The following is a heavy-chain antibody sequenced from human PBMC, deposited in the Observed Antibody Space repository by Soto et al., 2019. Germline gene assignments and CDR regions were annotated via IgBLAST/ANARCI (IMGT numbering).Heavy chain of an antibody. CDR1: GFTLGDYY. V-gene: IGHV3-11*01. Sequence: QMQLVESGGGLVRPGGSLRLSYAASGFTLGDYYMSWIRQAPGKGLEWLSYISGSGSDTYYAGSVKGRFTISRDNAKNSLYLQVDSLRVEDTAMYYCARDYRYGGMDVWGKGTTVSVSS. J-gene: IGHJ6*03. CDR2: ISGSGSDT. D-gene: IGHD3-16*02. CDR3: ARDYRYGGMDV.